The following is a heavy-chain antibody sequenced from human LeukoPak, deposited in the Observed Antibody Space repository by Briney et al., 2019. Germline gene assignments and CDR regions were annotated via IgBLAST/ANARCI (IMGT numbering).Heavy chain of an antibody. V-gene: IGHV4-4*07. J-gene: IGHJ6*03. CDR1: GGSISSYY. D-gene: IGHD2-2*01. Sequence: SETLSLTCTVSGGSISSYYWSWIRQPAGKGLEWIGRIYTSGSTNYNPSLKSRVTMSLDTSKNQFSLKLSSVTAADTAVYYCARGRRSIVVVPAARRGYYYMDVWGNGTTVTVSS. CDR2: IYTSGST. CDR3: ARGRRSIVVVPAARRGYYYMDV.